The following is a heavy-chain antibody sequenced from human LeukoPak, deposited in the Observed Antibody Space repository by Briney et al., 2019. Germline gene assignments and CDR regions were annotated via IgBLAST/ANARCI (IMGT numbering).Heavy chain of an antibody. D-gene: IGHD3-16*02. Sequence: GRSLRLSCAASGFTFSSYGMHWVRQAPGKGREWVAVIWYDGSNKYYADSVKGRFTISRDNSKNTLYLQMNSLRAEDTAVYYCARDHSYLIDYWGQGTLVTVSS. CDR1: GFTFSSYG. CDR2: IWYDGSNK. CDR3: ARDHSYLIDY. J-gene: IGHJ4*02. V-gene: IGHV3-33*01.